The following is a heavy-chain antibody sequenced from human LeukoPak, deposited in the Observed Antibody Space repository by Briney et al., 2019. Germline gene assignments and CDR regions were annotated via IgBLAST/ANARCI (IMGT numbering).Heavy chain of an antibody. CDR1: GVSISGSGYY. V-gene: IGHV4-39*01. Sequence: PSETLSLTCTVSGVSISGSGYYWGWIRQPPGKGPEWIGSIYYSGSTYYNPALNSRVTISADTSMNQFSLKLSSVTAADTAVYYCARHGENYWYWGQGTLVTVSS. J-gene: IGHJ4*02. D-gene: IGHD2-8*02. CDR3: ARHGENYWY. CDR2: IYYSGST.